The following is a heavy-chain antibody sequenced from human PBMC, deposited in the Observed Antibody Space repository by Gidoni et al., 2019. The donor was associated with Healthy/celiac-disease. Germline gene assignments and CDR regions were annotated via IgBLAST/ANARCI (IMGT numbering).Heavy chain of an antibody. J-gene: IGHJ6*03. CDR2: ISAYNGNT. Sequence: QVQLVQSGAEVKKPGASVKVSCKASGYTVTSYGISWVRQAPGQGLEWMGWISAYNGNTNYAQKLQGRVTMTTDTSTSTAYMELRSLRSDDTAVYYCARDWDCSSTSCYNVGKGYYYYMDVWGKGTTVTVSS. V-gene: IGHV1-18*01. D-gene: IGHD2-2*02. CDR3: ARDWDCSSTSCYNVGKGYYYYMDV. CDR1: GYTVTSYG.